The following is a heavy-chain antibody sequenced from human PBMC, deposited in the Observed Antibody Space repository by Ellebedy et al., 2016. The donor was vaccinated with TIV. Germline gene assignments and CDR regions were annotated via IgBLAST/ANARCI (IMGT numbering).Heavy chain of an antibody. CDR3: ARVGEVAATPCSY. CDR1: GYTFTNYW. Sequence: GESLKISCKASGYTFTNYWIGWVRQMPGKGLEWMGIIYPGDSDTRYSPSFQGQVTISADKSISTAYLQWSSLKASDTAMYYCARVGEVAATPCSYWGQGTLVTVSS. V-gene: IGHV5-51*01. CDR2: IYPGDSDT. D-gene: IGHD2-15*01. J-gene: IGHJ4*02.